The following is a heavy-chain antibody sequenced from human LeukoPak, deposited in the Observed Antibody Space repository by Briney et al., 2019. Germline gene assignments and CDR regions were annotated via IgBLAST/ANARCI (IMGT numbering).Heavy chain of an antibody. CDR3: ARGSRVYGGNLVIDY. CDR2: INPSGGST. CDR1: GYTFTNYY. D-gene: IGHD4-23*01. V-gene: IGHV1-46*01. Sequence: ASVTVSYKASGYTFTNYYMHWVRQAPGQGLEWMGIINPSGGSTSYAQKFQGRVTMTRDMSTSTVYMELSSLRSEDTAVYYCARGSRVYGGNLVIDYWGQGTLVTVS. J-gene: IGHJ4*02.